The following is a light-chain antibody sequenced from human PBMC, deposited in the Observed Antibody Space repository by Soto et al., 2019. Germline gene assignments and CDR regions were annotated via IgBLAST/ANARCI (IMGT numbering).Light chain of an antibody. Sequence: EIVLTQSPATLPLSPGETATLSCWASQRVSGYIGWYQQKPGQAPRLPIYADSNRATGIPARFSGSGSGTDFTLTISSLEPEDFSAYYCQQRNNWPITFGQGTRLGIK. CDR2: ADS. CDR3: QQRNNWPIT. V-gene: IGKV3-11*01. CDR1: QRVSGY. J-gene: IGKJ5*01.